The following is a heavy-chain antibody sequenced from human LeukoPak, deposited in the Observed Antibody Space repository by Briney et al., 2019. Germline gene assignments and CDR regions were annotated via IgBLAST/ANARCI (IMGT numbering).Heavy chain of an antibody. CDR3: ARGMYSSSSDFDY. Sequence: GGSLRLSCAASGFTFSSHGMSWVRQAPGKGLEWVSGINWNGGSTGYADSVKGRFTISRDNAKNTLYLQMNSLRAEDTALYYCARGMYSSSSDFDYWGQGTLVTVSS. CDR2: INWNGGST. J-gene: IGHJ4*02. D-gene: IGHD6-6*01. CDR1: GFTFSSHG. V-gene: IGHV3-20*04.